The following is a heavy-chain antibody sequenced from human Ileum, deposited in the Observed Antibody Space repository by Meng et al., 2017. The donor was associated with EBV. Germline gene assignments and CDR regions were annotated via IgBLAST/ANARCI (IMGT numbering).Heavy chain of an antibody. CDR3: ARRDTAWFDP. J-gene: IGHJ5*02. CDR1: GGSITSYSCY. V-gene: IGHV4-39*01. Sequence: LQLQEWDPGLVKTSETLSLTCSVSGGSITSYSCYWGWIRQPPGKGLEWIATLYHTGSTYYNPSLKSRVTISVDTSKNEFSLKVTSVTAADTALYYCARRDTAWFDPWGRGTLVTVSS. D-gene: IGHD2-21*02. CDR2: LYHTGST.